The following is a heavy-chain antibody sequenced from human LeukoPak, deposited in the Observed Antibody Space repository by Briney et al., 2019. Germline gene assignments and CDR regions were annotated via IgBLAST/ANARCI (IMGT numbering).Heavy chain of an antibody. CDR3: ARLLPPYSSSVVNWFDP. J-gene: IGHJ5*02. Sequence: PSETLSLTCTVSGDSISSYYWSWIRQPPGKGLEWIGYIYYSGSTDYNPSLKSRVTISVDTSKNQFSLKLSSVTAADTAVYYRARLLPPYSSSVVNWFDPWGQGTLVTVSS. D-gene: IGHD6-13*01. V-gene: IGHV4-59*01. CDR1: GDSISSYY. CDR2: IYYSGST.